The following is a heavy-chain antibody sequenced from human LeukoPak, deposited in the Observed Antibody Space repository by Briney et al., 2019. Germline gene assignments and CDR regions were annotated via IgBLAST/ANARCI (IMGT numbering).Heavy chain of an antibody. CDR2: IVPIFGTA. Sequence: ASVKVSCKASGGTFSSYAISWVRQAPGQGLEWMGGIVPIFGTANYAQKFQGRVTFTTDESTSTAYMELSSLRSEDTAVYYCARTPGRIAAAGSGYYYYYYMDVWGKGTTVTVSS. V-gene: IGHV1-69*05. D-gene: IGHD6-13*01. CDR3: ARTPGRIAAAGSGYYYYYYMDV. J-gene: IGHJ6*03. CDR1: GGTFSSYA.